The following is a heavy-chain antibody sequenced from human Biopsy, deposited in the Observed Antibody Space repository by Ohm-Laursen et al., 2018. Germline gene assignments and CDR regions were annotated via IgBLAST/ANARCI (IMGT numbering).Heavy chain of an antibody. CDR2: IYFTGRN. Sequence: PSETLSLTWTVSGGPIDSYYWSWIRQPPGKALEWIGYIYFTGRNSYNPSLKSRVTMSVNTSKKQFSLRGSSVTAADTAVYYCASAGYNPDWNFDLWGRGTRVTVSS. V-gene: IGHV4-59*12. D-gene: IGHD5-24*01. CDR3: ASAGYNPDWNFDL. J-gene: IGHJ2*01. CDR1: GGPIDSYY.